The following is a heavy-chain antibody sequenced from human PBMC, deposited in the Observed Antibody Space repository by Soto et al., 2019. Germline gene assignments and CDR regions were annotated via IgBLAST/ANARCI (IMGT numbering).Heavy chain of an antibody. V-gene: IGHV4-61*08. J-gene: IGHJ4*02. D-gene: IGHD5-12*01. CDR3: ARSRDGYNFGY. Sequence: PSETLSLTCTVSGGSISSGDYYWSWIRQPPGKGLEWIGSIYYSGSTNYNPSLKSRVTISVDTSKNQFSLKLSSVTAADTAVYYCARSRDGYNFGYWGQGTLVTVSS. CDR1: GGSISSGDYY. CDR2: IYYSGST.